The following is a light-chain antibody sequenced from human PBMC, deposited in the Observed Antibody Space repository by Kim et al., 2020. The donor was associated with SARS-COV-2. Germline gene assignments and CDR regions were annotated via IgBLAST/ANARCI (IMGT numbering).Light chain of an antibody. CDR3: KQYETYWT. CDR1: QSVHSW. V-gene: IGKV1-5*03. J-gene: IGKJ1*01. Sequence: DIQMTQSPSTLSAFVRNRVTITCRASQSVHSWLAWYQQKPGKAPKLLIYQASKLASGVPSRFSGSGSGTDFTLTISNLQPDDSAIYYCKQYETYWTFGPGTKVDIK. CDR2: QAS.